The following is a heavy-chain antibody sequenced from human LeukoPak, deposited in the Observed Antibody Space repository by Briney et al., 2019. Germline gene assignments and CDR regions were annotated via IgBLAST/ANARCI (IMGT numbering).Heavy chain of an antibody. CDR2: IYYSGST. V-gene: IGHV4-31*03. Sequence: SQTLSLTCTVSGASISSGGYYWSWIRQHPGQGLEWIGYIYYSGSTYYNPSLKSRVTISVDTSKNQFSLKLSSVTAADTAVYYCASHCSSTSCYARDAFDIWGQGTMVTVSS. J-gene: IGHJ3*02. D-gene: IGHD2-2*01. CDR1: GASISSGGYY. CDR3: ASHCSSTSCYARDAFDI.